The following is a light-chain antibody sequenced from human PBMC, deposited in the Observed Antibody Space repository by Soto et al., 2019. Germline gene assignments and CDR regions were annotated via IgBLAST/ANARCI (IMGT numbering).Light chain of an antibody. J-gene: IGLJ1*01. CDR2: DAS. Sequence: ALTQPASVSGSPGQSIAISCTGTSSDVGGYNYVSWYQQHPGKAPKLMVYDASNRPSGVSNRFSGSKSGNTASLTISGLQAEDEADYYCSSYTSSSTYVFGTGTKVTVL. CDR3: SSYTSSSTYV. CDR1: SSDVGGYNY. V-gene: IGLV2-14*01.